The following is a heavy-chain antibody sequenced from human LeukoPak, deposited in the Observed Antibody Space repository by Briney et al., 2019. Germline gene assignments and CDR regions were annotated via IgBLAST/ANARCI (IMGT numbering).Heavy chain of an antibody. CDR2: ISCSSSYI. CDR1: GFTFSSYS. D-gene: IGHD3-3*01. J-gene: IGHJ3*02. V-gene: IGHV3-21*01. Sequence: GWAVPLSLPSSGFTFSSYSMHWVRQAPGKGLEGVASISCSSSYIYFADSVKGRFTISRDNAKNSLYLQMNSLRAEDTAVYYCARFGDAFDIWGQGTMVTVSS. CDR3: ARFGDAFDI.